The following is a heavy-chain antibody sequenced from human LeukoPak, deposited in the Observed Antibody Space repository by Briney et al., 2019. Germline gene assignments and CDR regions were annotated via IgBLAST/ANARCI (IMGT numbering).Heavy chain of an antibody. CDR3: ARDDSSSWYLDY. V-gene: IGHV3-30-3*01. CDR1: GFTFSSYA. D-gene: IGHD6-13*01. J-gene: IGHJ4*02. Sequence: GRSLRLSCAASGFTFSSYAMHWVRQAPGKGLEWVAVISYDGSNKYYADSVKGRFTISGDNSKNTLYLQMNSLRAEDTAVYYCARDDSSSWYLDYWGQGTLVTVSS. CDR2: ISYDGSNK.